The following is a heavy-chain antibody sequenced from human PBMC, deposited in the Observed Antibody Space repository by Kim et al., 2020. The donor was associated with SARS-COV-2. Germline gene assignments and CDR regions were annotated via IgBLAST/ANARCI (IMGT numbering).Heavy chain of an antibody. J-gene: IGHJ3*02. CDR3: AREPTMTTGAFDI. V-gene: IGHV4-59*13. D-gene: IGHD4-17*01. Sequence: SETLSLTCTVSGGSISSYYWSWIRQPPGKGLEWIGYIYYSGSTNYNPSLKSRVTISVDTSKNQFSLKLSSVTAADTAVYYCAREPTMTTGAFDIWGQGTMVTVSS. CDR1: GGSISSYY. CDR2: IYYSGST.